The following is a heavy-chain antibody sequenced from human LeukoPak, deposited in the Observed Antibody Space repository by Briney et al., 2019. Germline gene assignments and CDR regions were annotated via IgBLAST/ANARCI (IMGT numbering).Heavy chain of an antibody. CDR3: AELGITMIGGV. CDR1: GFTFTNYG. V-gene: IGHV3-48*04. CDR2: ISSSGSTI. J-gene: IGHJ6*04. D-gene: IGHD3-10*02. Sequence: QPGGSLRLPCAASGFTFTNYGMIWVRQAPGKGLEWVSAISSSGSTIYYADSVKGRFTISRDNAKNSLYLQMNSLRAEDTAVYYCAELGITMIGGVWGKGTTVTISS.